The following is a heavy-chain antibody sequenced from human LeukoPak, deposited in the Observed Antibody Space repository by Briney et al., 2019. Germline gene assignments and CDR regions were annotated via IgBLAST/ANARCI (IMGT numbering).Heavy chain of an antibody. CDR3: ARVRTGSGSYWAHYYYYYYMDV. Sequence: GGSLRLSCAASGFTFSSYWMSWVRQAPGKGLEWVANIKQDGSEKYYVDSVKDRFTISRDNAKNSLYLQMNSLRAEDTAVYYCARVRTGSGSYWAHYYYYYYMDVWGKGTTVTISS. D-gene: IGHD3-10*01. CDR2: IKQDGSEK. J-gene: IGHJ6*03. CDR1: GFTFSSYW. V-gene: IGHV3-7*01.